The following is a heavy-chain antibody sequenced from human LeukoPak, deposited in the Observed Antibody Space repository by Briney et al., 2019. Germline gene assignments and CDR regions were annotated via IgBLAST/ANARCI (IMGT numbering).Heavy chain of an antibody. CDR3: SSCLWFGELLKAFDL. CDR1: GFTFSGSA. J-gene: IGHJ2*01. D-gene: IGHD3-10*01. Sequence: GGSLNLSCAASGFTFSGSAMHWVRQASGKGLEWVGRIRSKANSYATAYAASVKGRFTVSRDDSKNTAYLQMNSLKTEDTAVYYCSSCLWFGELLKAFDLWGRGTLVTVSS. CDR2: IRSKANSYAT. V-gene: IGHV3-73*01.